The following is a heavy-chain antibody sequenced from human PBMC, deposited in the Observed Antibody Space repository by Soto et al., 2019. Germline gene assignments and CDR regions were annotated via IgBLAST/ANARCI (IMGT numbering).Heavy chain of an antibody. CDR3: ARGRYGDY. J-gene: IGHJ4*02. CDR1: GYGFTTYG. CDR2: ISAHNGNT. Sequence: QVHLVQSGAEGKKPGCSVQVSCKGSGYGFTTYGITWGRQARAQGLEGMAGISAHNGNTNYAQKLQGSVTVARDTSTSTAYMEPRSRRPDDTAVYYCARGRYGDYWGEGAPVTVSS. V-gene: IGHV1-18*01. D-gene: IGHD1-1*01.